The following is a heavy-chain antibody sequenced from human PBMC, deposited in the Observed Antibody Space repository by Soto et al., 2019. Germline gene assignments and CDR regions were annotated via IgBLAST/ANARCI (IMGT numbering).Heavy chain of an antibody. CDR1: GGSIATSSYF. CDR2: IDYRGTI. V-gene: IGHV4-39*02. CDR3: SRRAPEGFDP. J-gene: IGHJ5*02. Sequence: ASETLSLTCTFSGGSIATSSYFWAWIRRPPGKGLEWIGSIDYRGTIYNNPSLKSRVTISVDTSKNHFSLKLDSVTAADTALYYCSRRAPEGFDPWGQGTLVTVSS.